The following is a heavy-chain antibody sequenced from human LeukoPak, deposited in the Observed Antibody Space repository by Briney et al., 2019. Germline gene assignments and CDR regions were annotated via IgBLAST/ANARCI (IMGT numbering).Heavy chain of an antibody. J-gene: IGHJ4*02. Sequence: SETLSLTCTVSGYSIRSGYYWGWIRQSPGKGLEWIGNIYQTGSTYYNPSLKSRVTISMDTTWNQFSLKLSSVTAADTAVYYCARDPRNWGQGTLVTVSS. CDR3: ARDPRN. V-gene: IGHV4-38-2*02. CDR1: GYSIRSGYY. CDR2: IYQTGST.